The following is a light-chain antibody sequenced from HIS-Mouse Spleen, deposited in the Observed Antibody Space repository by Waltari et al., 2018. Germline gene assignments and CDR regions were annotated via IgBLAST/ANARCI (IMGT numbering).Light chain of an antibody. Sequence: SYELTQPPSVSVSPGQTARITCSGDALPKQYAYWYQQKPGQAPVLGISKDSERPAGFPGRFSGSSSGTTVTLTISGVQAEDEADYYCQSADSSGTYQDVVFGGGTKLTVL. CDR3: QSADSSGTYQDVV. J-gene: IGLJ2*01. CDR2: KDS. CDR1: ALPKQY. V-gene: IGLV3-25*03.